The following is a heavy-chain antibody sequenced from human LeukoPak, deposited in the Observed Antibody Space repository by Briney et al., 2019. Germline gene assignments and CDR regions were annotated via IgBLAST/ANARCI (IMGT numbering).Heavy chain of an antibody. V-gene: IGHV3-64D*06. CDR1: GFAFSGYA. Sequence: GGSLRLSCSASGFAFSGYAMHWVRQAPGKGLQYVSAISPTGGSTYYADSVKGRFSISRDNSKNTLYLQMSSLRPEDTAVYYCVPKGTEGYWGQGTLVNGSS. J-gene: IGHJ4*02. CDR3: VPKGTEGY. CDR2: ISPTGGST.